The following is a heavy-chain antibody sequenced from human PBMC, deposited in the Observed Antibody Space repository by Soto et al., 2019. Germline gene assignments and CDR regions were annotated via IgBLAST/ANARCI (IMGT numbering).Heavy chain of an antibody. V-gene: IGHV3-23*01. D-gene: IGHD6-19*01. Sequence: EVQLLESGGGLVQPGGSLRLSCAASGFTFSSYAMSWVRQAPGKGLEWVSAISGSGGSTYYADSVKGRFTISRDNSKNTLYLQMNSLRAEDTDVYYCAKALRYRGIAVAGKIFDYWGQGTLVTVSS. CDR3: AKALRYRGIAVAGKIFDY. CDR1: GFTFSSYA. J-gene: IGHJ4*02. CDR2: ISGSGGST.